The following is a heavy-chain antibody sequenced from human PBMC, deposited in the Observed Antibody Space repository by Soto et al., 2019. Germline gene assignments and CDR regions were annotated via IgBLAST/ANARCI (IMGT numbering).Heavy chain of an antibody. CDR3: AREASGSYPYCYGMDV. D-gene: IGHD1-26*01. Sequence: QVQLVQSGAEVKKPGASVKVSCKASGYTFTGYYMHWVRQAPGQGLEWMGWINPNSGGTNYAQKFQGRVTMTRDTSISTAYMELSRLRSDDTAVYYCAREASGSYPYCYGMDVWGQGTTVTVSS. CDR2: INPNSGGT. V-gene: IGHV1-2*02. CDR1: GYTFTGYY. J-gene: IGHJ6*02.